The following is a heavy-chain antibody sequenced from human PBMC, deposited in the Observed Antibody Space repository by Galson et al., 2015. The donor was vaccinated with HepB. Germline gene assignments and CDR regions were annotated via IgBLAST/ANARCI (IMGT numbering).Heavy chain of an antibody. Sequence: SMRLSCAASGFTFRSYAMHWVGQAPGTRLDWVSAISGGGTEIYYGDSVKGRFTISRDNSKNTLSLQMNSLRVDDTAIYYCARDHYYYGSGRYFEAPDAFDIWGQGTMVTVSS. J-gene: IGHJ3*02. CDR1: GFTFRSYA. D-gene: IGHD3-10*01. V-gene: IGHV3-23*01. CDR2: ISGGGTEI. CDR3: ARDHYYYGSGRYFEAPDAFDI.